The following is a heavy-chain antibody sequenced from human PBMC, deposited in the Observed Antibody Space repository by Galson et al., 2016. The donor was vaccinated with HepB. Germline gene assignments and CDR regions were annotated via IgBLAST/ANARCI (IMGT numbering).Heavy chain of an antibody. CDR3: ARDLEYYDRSGYCARSRGMDV. CDR2: IWYDGSNK. Sequence: SLRLSCAASGFNFRTYGMHWVRQAPGKGLEWVADIWYDGSNKNYGGFVKGRFTISRDNSKNMLYLQMNSLRTEDTAIYYCARDLEYYDRSGYCARSRGMDVGGTGTAVIVSS. CDR1: GFNFRTYG. J-gene: IGHJ6*04. D-gene: IGHD3-22*01. V-gene: IGHV3-33*01.